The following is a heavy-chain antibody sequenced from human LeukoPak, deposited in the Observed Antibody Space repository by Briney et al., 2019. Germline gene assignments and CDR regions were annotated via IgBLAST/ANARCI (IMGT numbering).Heavy chain of an antibody. CDR1: GFTFSNFG. V-gene: IGHV3-30*02. J-gene: IGHJ4*02. D-gene: IGHD1-26*01. CDR2: IRTDKNKK. CDR3: ARDYSGNYYKGFDY. Sequence: GGSLTLSCAGSGFTFSNFGMHWVRQAPGKGLEWVAFIRTDKNKKHYADSVQGRFTISRDNSQNTVSLQMNSLRAEDTAVYYCARDYSGNYYKGFDYWGQGTLVTVSS.